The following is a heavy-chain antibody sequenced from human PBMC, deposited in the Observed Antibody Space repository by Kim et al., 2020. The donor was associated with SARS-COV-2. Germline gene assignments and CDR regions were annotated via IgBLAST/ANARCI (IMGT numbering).Heavy chain of an antibody. J-gene: IGHJ4*02. D-gene: IGHD5-18*01. CDR1: GGSISFYY. CDR2: VYSGGSA. Sequence: SETLSLTCTVSGGSISFYYWNWIRQSPGKGLEWIGYVYSGGSAHYNPSLKSRVTMSADSSRNQLSLNLTSVTAADTAVYYCARGDTAMVTWGLGTLVTVSS. V-gene: IGHV4-59*13. CDR3: ARGDTAMVT.